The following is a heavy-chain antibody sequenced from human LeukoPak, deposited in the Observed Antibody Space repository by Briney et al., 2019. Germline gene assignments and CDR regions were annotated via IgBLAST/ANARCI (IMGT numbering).Heavy chain of an antibody. CDR1: GGSISSGDYY. CDR2: INHSGST. CDR3: ARVDGSGWSRP. Sequence: SETLSLTCTVSGGSISSGDYYWSWIRQPPGKGLEWIGEINHSGSTNYNPSLKSRVTISVDTSKNQFSLKLSSVTAADTAVYHCARVDGSGWSRPWGQGTLVTVSS. V-gene: IGHV4-39*07. J-gene: IGHJ5*02. D-gene: IGHD6-19*01.